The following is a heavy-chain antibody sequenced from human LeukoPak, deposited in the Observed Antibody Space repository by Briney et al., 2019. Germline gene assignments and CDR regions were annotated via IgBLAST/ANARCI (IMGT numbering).Heavy chain of an antibody. Sequence: ASVKVSCRTSGYTFPSYGISWVRQAPGQGLEWMGWISAYNGNTNYAQKFQGRVTMTTDTSTSTAYMELRSLRSDDTAVYYCARRISDILTGYSFDYWGQGTLVTVSS. V-gene: IGHV1-18*01. CDR3: ARRISDILTGYSFDY. J-gene: IGHJ4*02. CDR2: ISAYNGNT. CDR1: GYTFPSYG. D-gene: IGHD3-9*01.